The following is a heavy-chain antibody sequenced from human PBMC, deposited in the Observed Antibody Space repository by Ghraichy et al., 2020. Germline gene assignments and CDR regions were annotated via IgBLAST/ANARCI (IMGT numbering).Heavy chain of an antibody. CDR1: GFTFSSYG. V-gene: IGHV3-30*02. Sequence: GGSLRLSCAASGFTFSSYGMHWVRQAPGKGLEWVAFIRYDGSNKYYADSVKGRFTISRDNSKNTLYLQMNSLRAEDTAVYYCARVPPVTTPYYMDVWGKGTTVTVSS. CDR2: IRYDGSNK. CDR3: ARVPPVTTPYYMDV. D-gene: IGHD4-17*01. J-gene: IGHJ6*03.